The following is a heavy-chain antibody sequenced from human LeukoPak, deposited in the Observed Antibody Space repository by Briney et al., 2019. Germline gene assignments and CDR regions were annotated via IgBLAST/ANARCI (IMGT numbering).Heavy chain of an antibody. V-gene: IGHV3-30-3*01. CDR1: GFTLNPYV. D-gene: IGHD3-3*01. Sequence: GGSLRLSCAASGFTLNPYVMYWVRQAPGKGLEWVAVISKDGSDKRYADSVKGRFTISRDHSQNTLYLQMNSLRTEDTSVYYCARDRGTTVFDVINDAFGIWGQGTMVTVSS. J-gene: IGHJ3*02. CDR3: ARDRGTTVFDVINDAFGI. CDR2: ISKDGSDK.